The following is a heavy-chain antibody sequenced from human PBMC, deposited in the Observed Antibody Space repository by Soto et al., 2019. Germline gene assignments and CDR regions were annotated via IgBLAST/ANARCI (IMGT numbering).Heavy chain of an antibody. CDR3: ARHRSGGFRY. D-gene: IGHD6-19*01. V-gene: IGHV4-59*08. CDR1: GGSISSYY. J-gene: IGHJ4*02. Sequence: SETLSLTCTVSGGSISSYYWSWIRQPPGKGLEWIGYIYYSGSTNYNPSLKSRVTISVDTSKNQFSLKLSSVTAADTAVYYCARHRSGGFRYWSQGTLVTVSS. CDR2: IYYSGST.